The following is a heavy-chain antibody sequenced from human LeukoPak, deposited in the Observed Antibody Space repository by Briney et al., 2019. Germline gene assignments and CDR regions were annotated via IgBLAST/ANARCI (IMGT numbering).Heavy chain of an antibody. D-gene: IGHD3-10*01. CDR2: ISTYNGNT. V-gene: IGHV1-18*01. CDR1: GYSFSSYS. Sequence: GASVKVSCKASGYSFSSYSVTWVRQAPGQGLEWMGWISTYNGNTYYSQKVQGRATMTTDTSATTAYLELRSLSSDDTAVYYCARAFTLVRGLPPPVYYMDVWGKGTTVTVAS. J-gene: IGHJ6*03. CDR3: ARAFTLVRGLPPPVYYMDV.